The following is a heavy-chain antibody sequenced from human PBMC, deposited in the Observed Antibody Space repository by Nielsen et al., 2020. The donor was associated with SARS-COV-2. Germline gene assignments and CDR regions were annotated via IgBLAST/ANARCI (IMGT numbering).Heavy chain of an antibody. Sequence: GESLKISCEASGFSFDDHGMSWVRQAPGKGLEWVSGINWNGGRTGYADSVKGRFTISRDNAKSSLYLQMNSLWAEDTAFYYCARGWLAAPYYYGMDLWGQGNTVTVSS. D-gene: IGHD6-19*01. CDR3: ARGWLAAPYYYGMDL. CDR1: GFSFDDHG. CDR2: INWNGGRT. V-gene: IGHV3-20*04. J-gene: IGHJ6*02.